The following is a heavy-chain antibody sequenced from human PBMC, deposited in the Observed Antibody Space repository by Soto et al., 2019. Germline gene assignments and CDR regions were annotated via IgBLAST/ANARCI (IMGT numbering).Heavy chain of an antibody. J-gene: IGHJ4*02. D-gene: IGHD3-22*01. Sequence: GASVKVSCKASGGTFSSYAISWVRQAPGQGLEWMGGIIPIFGTANYAQKFQGRVTITADESTSTAYMELSSLRSEDTAVYYCARDNYYDNSAYFDYWGQGTLVTVSS. V-gene: IGHV1-69*13. CDR2: IIPIFGTA. CDR3: ARDNYYDNSAYFDY. CDR1: GGTFSSYA.